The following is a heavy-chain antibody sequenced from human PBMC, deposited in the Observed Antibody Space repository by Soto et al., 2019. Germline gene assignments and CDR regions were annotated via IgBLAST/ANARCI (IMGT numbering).Heavy chain of an antibody. Sequence: QVQLQQWGAGLLKPSETLSLACAVYGGSFSGYYWSWIRQPPGKGLEWIGEINHSGSTNYNPSLKSRVTISVDTSKNQFSLKLSSETAADTAVYYCARGRGIAAAGTNNWFDPWGQGTLVTVSS. J-gene: IGHJ5*02. CDR2: INHSGST. CDR3: ARGRGIAAAGTNNWFDP. CDR1: GGSFSGYY. D-gene: IGHD6-13*01. V-gene: IGHV4-34*01.